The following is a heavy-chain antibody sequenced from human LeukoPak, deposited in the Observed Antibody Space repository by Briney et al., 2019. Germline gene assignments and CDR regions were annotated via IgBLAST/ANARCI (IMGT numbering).Heavy chain of an antibody. CDR2: IYHSGSA. CDR3: ASPGGMSVTYYYDSSGYYPPEYYFDY. J-gene: IGHJ4*02. D-gene: IGHD3-22*01. CDR1: GYSISSGYY. Sequence: SETLSLTCTVSGYSISSGYYWGWIRQPPGKGLEWIGSIYHSGSAYYNPSLKSRVTISVDTSKNQFSLKLSSVTAADTAVYYCASPGGMSVTYYYDSSGYYPPEYYFDYWGQGTLVTVSS. V-gene: IGHV4-38-2*02.